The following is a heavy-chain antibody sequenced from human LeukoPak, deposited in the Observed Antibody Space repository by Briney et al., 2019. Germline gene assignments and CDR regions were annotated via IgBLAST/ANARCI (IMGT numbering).Heavy chain of an antibody. J-gene: IGHJ4*02. D-gene: IGHD6-13*01. CDR3: ARDPESSSFDL. CDR2: IDQGGSVR. V-gene: IGHV3-7*01. CDR1: GFSFSTYW. Sequence: GGSLRLSCAASGFSFSTYWMSWVRQTSEKGLEFVANIDQGGSVRNYMDSLKGRCTISRDNAKKSLYLEINSLRADDTAVYYCARDPESSSFDLWGRGALVTVSS.